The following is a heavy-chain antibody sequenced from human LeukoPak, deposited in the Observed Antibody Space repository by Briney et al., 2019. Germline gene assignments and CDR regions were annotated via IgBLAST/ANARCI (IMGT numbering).Heavy chain of an antibody. Sequence: GGSLRLLCAACGFTFSKYWMTGVRQARGKGREGVANIKEDGIVKNYVDSVKGRFTISRDNAKYSLYLQVNSLRAEDTAVYYCARDRGYFAFDYWGQGTLVTVSS. CDR3: ARDRGYFAFDY. CDR1: GFTFSKYW. J-gene: IGHJ4*02. V-gene: IGHV3-7*01. D-gene: IGHD1-1*01. CDR2: IKEDGIVK.